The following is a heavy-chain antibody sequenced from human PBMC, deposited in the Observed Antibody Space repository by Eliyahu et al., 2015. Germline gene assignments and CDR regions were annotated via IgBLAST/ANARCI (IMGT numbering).Heavy chain of an antibody. CDR2: ISGSGGST. J-gene: IGHJ4*02. CDR3: AKKLGYNYGVGFDYFDH. D-gene: IGHD5-18*01. Sequence: EVQLLESGGGLAQPGGSLRLSCAASGFXLXNYAMSWVRQAPGKGLEWVSGISGSGGSTYYADSVKGRFTISRDNSKNTLYLQMNSLRAEDTAVYYCAKKLGYNYGVGFDYFDHWGQGTLVTVSS. CDR1: GFXLXNYA. V-gene: IGHV3-23*01.